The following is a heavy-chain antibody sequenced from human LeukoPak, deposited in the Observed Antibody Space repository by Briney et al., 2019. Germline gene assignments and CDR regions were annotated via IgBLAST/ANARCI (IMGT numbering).Heavy chain of an antibody. CDR1: GFTFRTVW. V-gene: IGHV3-15*01. D-gene: IGHD2-21*02. CDR2: IKSNTHGGTT. CDR3: TTDSYCGGDCYSELDH. Sequence: NPWGSLTLSCAASGFTFRTVWMSWVCQAPGKGLEWVGHIKSNTHGGTTDYAAPVKGTYTFSRDDSKNTVYLQMNSLETEDTAVYYCTTDSYCGGDCYSELDHWGQGSLASVSS. J-gene: IGHJ5*02.